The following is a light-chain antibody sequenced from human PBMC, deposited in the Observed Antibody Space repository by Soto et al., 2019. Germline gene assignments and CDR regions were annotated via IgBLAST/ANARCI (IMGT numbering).Light chain of an antibody. J-gene: IGLJ2*01. V-gene: IGLV2-23*02. CDR3: CSYAGSSTS. CDR1: SSDVGSYNL. CDR2: EVS. Sequence: QSVLTQPASVSGSPGQSITISCTGTSSDVGSYNLVSWYQQHPGKAPKLMIYEVSKRPSVVSNRFSGSKSGNTASLTISGLQAEDEADYYCCSYAGSSTSFGGGTKLTVL.